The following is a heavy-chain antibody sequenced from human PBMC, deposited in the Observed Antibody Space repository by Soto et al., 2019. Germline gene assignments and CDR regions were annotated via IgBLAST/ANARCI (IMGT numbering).Heavy chain of an antibody. Sequence: QVHLVESGGGLVKPGGSLRLSCAASGFTFSDYYMSWVRQAPGRGLEWISYSSNSGTFARYATSVKGRFSISRDNANYSLYLEMNSLRVEDTAVYYCARSGDNFNVLDYWGQGTPVTVSS. J-gene: IGHJ4*02. V-gene: IGHV3-11*06. CDR3: ARSGDNFNVLDY. CDR1: GFTFSDYY. CDR2: SSNSGTFA. D-gene: IGHD1-1*01.